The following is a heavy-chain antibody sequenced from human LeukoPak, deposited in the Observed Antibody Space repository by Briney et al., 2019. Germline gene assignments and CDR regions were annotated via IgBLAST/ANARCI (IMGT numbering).Heavy chain of an antibody. D-gene: IGHD6-19*01. CDR1: GFTFDDYA. Sequence: GRFLRLSCAASGFTFDDYAMHWVRQPPGKGLEWLSIISWNSGYIGYADSVKGRFTVSRDNAENSVYLQMNSLRPEDTAFYFCAKVRGTYSSGFFFDSWGQGTLVTVSS. J-gene: IGHJ4*02. CDR2: ISWNSGYI. CDR3: AKVRGTYSSGFFFDS. V-gene: IGHV3-9*01.